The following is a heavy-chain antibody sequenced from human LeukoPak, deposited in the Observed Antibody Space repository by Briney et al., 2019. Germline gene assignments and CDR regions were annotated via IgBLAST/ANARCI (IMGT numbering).Heavy chain of an antibody. CDR3: ARRYCSSTSCLLDY. V-gene: IGHV3-21*01. CDR1: GFTFSSYS. D-gene: IGHD2-2*01. J-gene: IGHJ4*02. Sequence: GGSLRLSCAASGFTFSSYSMNWVRQAPGKGLEWVSSISSSSYIYYADSVKGRFTISRDNAKNSLYLQMNSLRAEDTAVYYCARRYCSSTSCLLDYWGQGTLVTVSS. CDR2: ISSSSYI.